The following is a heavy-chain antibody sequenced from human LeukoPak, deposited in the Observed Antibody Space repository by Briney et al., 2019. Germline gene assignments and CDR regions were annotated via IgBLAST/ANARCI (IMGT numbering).Heavy chain of an antibody. V-gene: IGHV4-34*01. CDR1: GGSFSGYY. D-gene: IGHD5-18*01. CDR3: ARDTAMATTPFDY. CDR2: INHSGST. Sequence: SETLSLTCAVYGGSFSGYYWSWIRQPPGKGLEWIGEINHSGSTNYNPSLKSRVTISVDTSKNQFSLKLSSVTAADTAVYYCARDTAMATTPFDYWGQGTLVTVSS. J-gene: IGHJ4*02.